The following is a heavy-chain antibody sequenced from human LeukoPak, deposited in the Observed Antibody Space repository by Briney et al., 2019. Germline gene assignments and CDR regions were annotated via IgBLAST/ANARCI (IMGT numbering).Heavy chain of an antibody. CDR1: GFTFSSYS. CDR2: ISSSSSYI. J-gene: IGHJ4*02. Sequence: GGSLRLSCAASGFTFSSYSMYWVRQAPGKGLEWVSSISSSSSYIYYADSVKGRFTISRDNAKNSLYLQMNSLRAEDTAVYYCARDRYGYATGGFDYWGQGTLVTVSS. D-gene: IGHD5-12*01. V-gene: IGHV3-21*01. CDR3: ARDRYGYATGGFDY.